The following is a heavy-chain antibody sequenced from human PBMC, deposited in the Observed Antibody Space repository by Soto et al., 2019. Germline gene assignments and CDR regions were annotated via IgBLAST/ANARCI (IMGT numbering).Heavy chain of an antibody. Sequence: GGSLRLSCVASGFTFSNYWMHWVRQAPGKGLVWVSRISTDESSTNYADSVTGRFTISRDNAMNTLYLQMNSLRAEDTAVYYCARDNGYYDFWSGFFDYWGQGTLVTVSS. D-gene: IGHD3-3*01. CDR2: ISTDESST. V-gene: IGHV3-74*01. J-gene: IGHJ4*02. CDR3: ARDNGYYDFWSGFFDY. CDR1: GFTFSNYW.